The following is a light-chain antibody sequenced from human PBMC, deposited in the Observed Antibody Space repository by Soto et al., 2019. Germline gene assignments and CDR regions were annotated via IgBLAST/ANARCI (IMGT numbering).Light chain of an antibody. CDR3: QQNDNRPPT. J-gene: IGKJ2*01. CDR2: DAS. Sequence: DIQMTQSPSSLSASVGDRVTITCQASQDISNYLNWYQQKPGKAPKLLIYDASNLETGVPSRFSGSGSGTDVTFTISSLQPEDMAKYYYQQNDNRPPTFGQGTKLEI. V-gene: IGKV1-33*01. CDR1: QDISNY.